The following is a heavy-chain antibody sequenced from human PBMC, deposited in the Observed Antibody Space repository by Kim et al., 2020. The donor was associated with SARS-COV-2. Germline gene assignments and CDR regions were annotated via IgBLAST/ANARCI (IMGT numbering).Heavy chain of an antibody. CDR1: GGSISSGGYY. V-gene: IGHV4-31*03. CDR2: IYYSGST. D-gene: IGHD3-10*01. J-gene: IGHJ5*02. CDR3: ARGPAGYGSGSYFSNWFDP. Sequence: SETLSLTCTVSGGSISSGGYYWSWIRQHPGKGLEWIGYIYYSGSTYYNPSLKSRVTISVDTSKNQFSLKLSSVTAADTAVYYCARGPAGYGSGSYFSNWFDPWGQGTLVTVSS.